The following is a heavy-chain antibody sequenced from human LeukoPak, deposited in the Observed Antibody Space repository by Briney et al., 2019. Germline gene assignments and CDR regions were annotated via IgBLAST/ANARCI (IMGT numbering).Heavy chain of an antibody. CDR2: INHSGST. D-gene: IGHD6-13*01. Sequence: SSETLSLTCAVYGGSFSGYYWSWIRQPPGKGLEWIGEINHSGSTNYNPSLKSRVTISVDTSKNQFSLKLSSVTAADTAVYYCARVPLIAAAGRGGNYFDYWGQGTLVTVSS. CDR1: GGSFSGYY. CDR3: ARVPLIAAAGRGGNYFDY. V-gene: IGHV4-34*01. J-gene: IGHJ4*02.